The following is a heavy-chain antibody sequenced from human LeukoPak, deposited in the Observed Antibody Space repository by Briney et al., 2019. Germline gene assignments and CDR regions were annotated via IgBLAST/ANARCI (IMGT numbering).Heavy chain of an antibody. CDR2: INTDGTTT. V-gene: IGHV3-74*01. J-gene: IGHJ3*01. Sequence: GGSLRLSCAVSGFTFSNYWMHWVRQVPGQGPEWVSRINTDGTTTNYADSVKGRFTITRDNAKDTLYLQMNSLRAEDTAVYCGARNWRNAFDVWGQGTMVSVSS. CDR3: ARNWRNAFDV. CDR1: GFTFSNYW.